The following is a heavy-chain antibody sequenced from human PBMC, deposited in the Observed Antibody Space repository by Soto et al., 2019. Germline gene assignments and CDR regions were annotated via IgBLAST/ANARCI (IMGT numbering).Heavy chain of an antibody. J-gene: IGHJ4*02. CDR1: GFTFSSYA. Sequence: PGGSLRLSCAASGFTFSSYAMRWVRQAPGKGLEWVSGISGSGDSTYYADSVKGRFTVSRDNGKNKLYLQMNSLRVEDTAVYYCAILLVVRVADPFDFWGQGTLVTVSS. D-gene: IGHD6-19*01. CDR2: ISGSGDST. V-gene: IGHV3-23*01. CDR3: AILLVVRVADPFDF.